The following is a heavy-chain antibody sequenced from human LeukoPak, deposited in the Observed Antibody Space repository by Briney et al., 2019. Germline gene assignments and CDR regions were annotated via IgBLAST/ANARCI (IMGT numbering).Heavy chain of an antibody. CDR3: ARDGFSSFGGLDV. J-gene: IGHJ6*02. CDR1: GFTFTTYG. V-gene: IGHV3-33*01. CDR2: IWYDGSNK. Sequence: GGSLRLSCATSGFTFTTYGLHWVRQAPGKGLEWVAVIWYDGSNKYYADSVKGRFTISRDNSKNTLCLQMNSLRAEDTAVYYCARDGFSSFGGLDVWGQGTTVTVSS. D-gene: IGHD6-6*01.